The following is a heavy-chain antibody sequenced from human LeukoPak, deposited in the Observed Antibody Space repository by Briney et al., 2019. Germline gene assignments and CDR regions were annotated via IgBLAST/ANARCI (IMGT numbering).Heavy chain of an antibody. CDR1: AFTFSSYG. CDR3: AKESGYSYGCDY. Sequence: GGSLRLSCAASAFTFSSYGMHWVRQAPGKGLEWVAYIQYDRTNEQYAHSVKGRFRISRDNSNNILYLQMNSLRTEDTAVYYCAKESGYSYGCDYWGQGTLVTVSS. CDR2: IQYDRTNE. V-gene: IGHV3-30*02. D-gene: IGHD5-18*01. J-gene: IGHJ4*02.